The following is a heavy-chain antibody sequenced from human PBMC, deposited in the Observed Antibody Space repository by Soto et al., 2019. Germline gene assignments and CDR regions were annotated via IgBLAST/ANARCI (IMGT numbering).Heavy chain of an antibody. J-gene: IGHJ5*02. CDR2: IKQDGGEK. D-gene: IGHD1-26*01. V-gene: IGHV3-7*03. CDR3: ARTKANKWFDP. Sequence: GGSLRLSCAASGFTFINYWMSWVRQAPGKGLEWVANIKQDGGEKYYVDSVKGRFTISRDNAKNSLYLQMNSLRAEDTAVYYCARTKANKWFDPWGQGTLVTVSS. CDR1: GFTFINYW.